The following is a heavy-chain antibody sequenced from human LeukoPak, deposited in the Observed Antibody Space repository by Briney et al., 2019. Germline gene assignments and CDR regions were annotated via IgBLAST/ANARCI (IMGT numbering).Heavy chain of an antibody. CDR3: ARAYGSGSYYIS. CDR1: GFTFSSYA. Sequence: GGSLRLSCAASGFTFSSYAMHWVRQAPGKGLEYVSAISSNGGSTYYANSVKGRFTISRDNSKNTLYLQMGSLRAEDMAVYYCARAYGSGSYYISWGQGTLVTVSS. V-gene: IGHV3-64*01. D-gene: IGHD3-10*01. CDR2: ISSNGGST. J-gene: IGHJ4*02.